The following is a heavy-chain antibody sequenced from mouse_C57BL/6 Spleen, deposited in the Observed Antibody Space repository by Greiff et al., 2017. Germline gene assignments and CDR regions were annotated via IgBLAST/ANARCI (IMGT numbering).Heavy chain of an antibody. CDR2: IYPRSGNT. J-gene: IGHJ4*01. D-gene: IGHD2-3*01. CDR1: GYTFTSYG. CDR3: ARSDDGYYLYYAMDY. Sequence: VRRVESGAELARPGASVKLSCKASGYTFTSYGISWVKQRTGQGLEWIGEIYPRSGNTYYNEKFKGKATLTADKSSSTAYMELRSLTSEDSAVYFCARSDDGYYLYYAMDYWGQGTSVTVSS. V-gene: IGHV1-81*01.